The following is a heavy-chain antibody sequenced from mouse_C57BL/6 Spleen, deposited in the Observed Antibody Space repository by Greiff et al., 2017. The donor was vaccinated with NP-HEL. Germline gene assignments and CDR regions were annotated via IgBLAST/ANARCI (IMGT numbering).Heavy chain of an antibody. D-gene: IGHD2-3*01. CDR3: ARRIYDGYSEYYFDY. Sequence: EVQLQESGPVLVKPGASVKMSCKASGYTFTDYYMNWVKQSHGKSLEWIGVINPYNGGTSYNQKFKGKATLTVDKSSSTAYMELNSLTSEDSAVYYCARRIYDGYSEYYFDYWGQGTTLTVSS. J-gene: IGHJ2*01. CDR2: INPYNGGT. V-gene: IGHV1-19*01. CDR1: GYTFTDYY.